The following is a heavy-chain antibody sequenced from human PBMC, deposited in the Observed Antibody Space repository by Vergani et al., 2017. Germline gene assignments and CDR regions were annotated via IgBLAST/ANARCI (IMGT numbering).Heavy chain of an antibody. Sequence: QVQLVQSGAEVKKPGASVKVSCKASGYTFTSYDINWVRQATGQGPEWMGWINPNSGNTGYAQKFQGRDTMTRNTSLSTGYMELSSLRSEDTAVYCCARGRWLQPFDYWGQGTLVTVSS. J-gene: IGHJ4*02. CDR1: GYTFTSYD. D-gene: IGHD5-24*01. V-gene: IGHV1-8*01. CDR2: INPNSGNT. CDR3: ARGRWLQPFDY.